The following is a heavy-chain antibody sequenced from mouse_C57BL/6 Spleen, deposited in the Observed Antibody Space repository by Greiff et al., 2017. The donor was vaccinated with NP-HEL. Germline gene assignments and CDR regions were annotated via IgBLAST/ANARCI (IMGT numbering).Heavy chain of an antibody. CDR1: GFTFSSYA. J-gene: IGHJ2*01. D-gene: IGHD4-1*01. V-gene: IGHV5-9-1*02. CDR2: ISSGGDYI. CDR3: TRDGGGTFFDY. Sequence: EVQLQESGEGLVKPGGSLKLSCAASGFTFSSYAMSWVRQTPEKRLEWVAYISSGGDYIYYADTVKGRFTISRDNARNTLYLQMSSLKSEDTAMYYCTRDGGGTFFDYWGQGTTLTVSS.